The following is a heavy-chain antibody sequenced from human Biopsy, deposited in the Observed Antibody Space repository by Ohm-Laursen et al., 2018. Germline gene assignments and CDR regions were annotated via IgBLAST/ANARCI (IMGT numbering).Heavy chain of an antibody. V-gene: IGHV1-2*02. Sequence: ASVKASCSASGYNFRGYHLHWVRLAPGQGLEWMGWINPDTGETRYAPKFQGRLALTRDVSVNTGYLELSSLGSDDTAIYFCAKPSGGVSTIGFDPWGQGTQISVS. D-gene: IGHD5/OR15-5a*01. CDR3: AKPSGGVSTIGFDP. CDR2: INPDTGET. CDR1: GYNFRGYH. J-gene: IGHJ5*02.